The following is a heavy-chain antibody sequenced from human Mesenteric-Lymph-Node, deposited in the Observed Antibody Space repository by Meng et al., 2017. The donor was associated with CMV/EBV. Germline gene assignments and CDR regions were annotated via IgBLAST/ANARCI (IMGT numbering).Heavy chain of an antibody. Sequence: GGSLRLSCAASGFTFNTYEMNWVRQAPGKGLEWISYISSSDGTIYYADSVKGRFTISRDNAKNSLYLQMNSLRAEDTAVYYCVRWGPVMVYDYYYGMDVWGQGTTVTVSS. CDR1: GFTFNTYE. V-gene: IGHV3-48*03. D-gene: IGHD2-8*01. CDR3: VRWGPVMVYDYYYGMDV. CDR2: ISSSDGTI. J-gene: IGHJ6*02.